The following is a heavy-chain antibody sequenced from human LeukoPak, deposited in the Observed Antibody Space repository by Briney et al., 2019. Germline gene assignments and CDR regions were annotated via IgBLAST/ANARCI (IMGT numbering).Heavy chain of an antibody. V-gene: IGHV4-61*01. D-gene: IGHD3-10*01. Sequence: PSETLSLTCTVSGGSISSSSYYWSWIRQPPGKGLEWIGYIYYSGSTNYNPSLKSRVTISVDTSKNQFSLKLSSVTAADTAVYYCARVRGSGSYSSLNPKIRPYFDYWGQGTLVTVSS. CDR2: IYYSGST. CDR1: GGSISSSSYY. J-gene: IGHJ4*02. CDR3: ARVRGSGSYSSLNPKIRPYFDY.